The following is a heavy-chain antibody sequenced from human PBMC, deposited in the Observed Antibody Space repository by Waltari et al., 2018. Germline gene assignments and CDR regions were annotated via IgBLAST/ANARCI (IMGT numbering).Heavy chain of an antibody. V-gene: IGHV4-39*07. J-gene: IGHJ4*02. CDR3: ARDTPTYDFWSGYRGDYFDY. Sequence: QLQLQESGPGLVKPSETLSLTCTVSGGSISSSSYYWGWIRQPPGKGLEWIGSIYYSGSNSDNPSLKNRVTISVDTSKNQFSLKLGSVTAADTAVYYCARDTPTYDFWSGYRGDYFDYWGQGTLVTVSS. D-gene: IGHD3-3*01. CDR1: GGSISSSSYY. CDR2: IYYSGSN.